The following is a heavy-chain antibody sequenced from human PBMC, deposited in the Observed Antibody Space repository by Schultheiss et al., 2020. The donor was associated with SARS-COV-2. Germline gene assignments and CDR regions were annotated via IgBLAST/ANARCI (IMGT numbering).Heavy chain of an antibody. J-gene: IGHJ4*02. CDR3: ARGPRWYYYGSGSYYFDY. CDR2: IYYSGST. V-gene: IGHV4-39*07. D-gene: IGHD3-10*01. Sequence: SETLSLTCTVSGGSISSSSYYWGWIRQPPGKGLEWIGSIYYSGSTYYNPSLKSRVTISVDTSKNQFSLKLSSVTAADTAVYYCARGPRWYYYGSGSYYFDYWGQGTLVTVSS. CDR1: GGSISSSSYY.